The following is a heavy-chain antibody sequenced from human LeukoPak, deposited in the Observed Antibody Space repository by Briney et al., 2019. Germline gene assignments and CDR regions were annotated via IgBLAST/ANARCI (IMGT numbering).Heavy chain of an antibody. J-gene: IGHJ4*02. CDR2: ISGSGGST. D-gene: IGHD2-2*01. CDR3: AHPPRQKVPARSPDDY. Sequence: TGGSLRLSCAASGFTFSSYAMSWVRQAPGKGLEWVSAISGSGGSTYYADSVKGRFTISRDNSKNTLYLQMNSLRAEDTAVYYCAHPPRQKVPARSPDDYWGQGTLVTVSS. CDR1: GFTFSSYA. V-gene: IGHV3-23*01.